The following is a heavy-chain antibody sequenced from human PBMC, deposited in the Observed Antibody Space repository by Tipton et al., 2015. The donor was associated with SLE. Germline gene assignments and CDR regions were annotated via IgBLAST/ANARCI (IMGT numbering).Heavy chain of an antibody. CDR3: ARVGGRLYSSGFGAFDI. D-gene: IGHD6-19*01. Sequence: TLSLTCTVSGGSISSGSYYWSWIRQPAGKGLEWFGRIYTSGSTNYNPSLKSRVTISVDTSKNQFSLKLSSVTAADTAVYYCARVGGRLYSSGFGAFDIWGQGTMVTVSS. CDR2: IYTSGST. J-gene: IGHJ3*02. V-gene: IGHV4-61*02. CDR1: GGSISSGSYY.